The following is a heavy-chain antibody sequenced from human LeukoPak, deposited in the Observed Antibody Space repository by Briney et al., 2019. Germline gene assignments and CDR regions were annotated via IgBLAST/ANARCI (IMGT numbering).Heavy chain of an antibody. CDR3: ARHDYHSNSDAFDV. D-gene: IGHD4-23*01. CDR1: GFTFSSYW. CDR2: INSDGSST. Sequence: GGSLRLSCAASGFTFSSYWMHWVRQGPGKGLVWVSRINSDGSSTSYADSVKGRFTISRDNAKNTLYLQMNSLRAEDTAVYYCARHDYHSNSDAFDVWAQGTMVTVSS. J-gene: IGHJ3*01. V-gene: IGHV3-74*01.